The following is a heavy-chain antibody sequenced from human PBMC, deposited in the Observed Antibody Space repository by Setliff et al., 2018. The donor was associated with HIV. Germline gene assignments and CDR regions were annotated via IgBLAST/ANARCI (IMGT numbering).Heavy chain of an antibody. D-gene: IGHD6-19*01. Sequence: SETLSLTCTVSGGSISSRYWSWIRQPPGKGLEWIWYIYYSGSTNYNPSLKSRVTISVDTSKNQFSLRLSSVTDADTAVDYCARGRLSGYSSGWYRGVDYWGQGTLVTVSS. J-gene: IGHJ4*02. CDR3: ARGRLSGYSSGWYRGVDY. V-gene: IGHV4-59*11. CDR2: IYYSGST. CDR1: GGSISSRY.